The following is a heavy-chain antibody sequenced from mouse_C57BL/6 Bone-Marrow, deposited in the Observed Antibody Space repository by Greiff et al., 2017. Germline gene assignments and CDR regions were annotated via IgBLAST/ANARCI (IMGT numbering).Heavy chain of an antibody. Sequence: VQLQQSGAELVKPGASVKISCKASGYTFTDYYINWVKQRPGQGLEWIGKIGPGSGSTYYNEKFKGKATLTADKSSSTAYMQLSSLASEDSAVYFCARDDDYGSSYRGYWYFDVWGKGTTVTVSS. J-gene: IGHJ1*03. D-gene: IGHD1-1*01. V-gene: IGHV1-77*01. CDR2: IGPGSGST. CDR1: GYTFTDYY. CDR3: ARDDDYGSSYRGYWYFDV.